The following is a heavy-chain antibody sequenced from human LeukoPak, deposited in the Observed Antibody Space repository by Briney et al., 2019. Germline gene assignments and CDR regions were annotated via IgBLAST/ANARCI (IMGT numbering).Heavy chain of an antibody. CDR1: GFTFSSYS. CDR3: ARAIRSDDAFDI. Sequence: LRLSCAASGFTFSSYSMNWVRQAPGKGLEWIGSISYSGSTYYNPSLKSRVTISVDTSKNQFSLKLSSVTAAYTAVYYCARAIRSDDAFDIWGQGTMVTVSS. V-gene: IGHV4-39*07. CDR2: ISYSGST. J-gene: IGHJ3*02.